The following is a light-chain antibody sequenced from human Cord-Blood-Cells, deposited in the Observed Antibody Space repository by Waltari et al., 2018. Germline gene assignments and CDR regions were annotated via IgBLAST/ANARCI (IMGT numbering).Light chain of an antibody. V-gene: IGLV3-1*01. CDR3: QAWDSSTVV. Sequence: SYELTQPPSVSVSPGQTASITCSGDKLGDKYACWYQQKPGQSPVLVIYQDSKRPSGIPELFSGSNSGNTATLPISGTQAMDEADYYCQAWDSSTVVFGGGTKLTGL. J-gene: IGLJ2*01. CDR2: QDS. CDR1: KLGDKY.